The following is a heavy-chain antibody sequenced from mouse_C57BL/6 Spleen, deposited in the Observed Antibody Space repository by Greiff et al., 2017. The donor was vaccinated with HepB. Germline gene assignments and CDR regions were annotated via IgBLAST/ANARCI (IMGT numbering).Heavy chain of an antibody. D-gene: IGHD2-4*01. CDR1: GFTFSDYY. Sequence: EVQGVESGGGLVQPGGSLKLSCAASGFTFSDYYMYWVHQTPEKRLEWVAYISNGGGSTYYPDTVKGRFTISRDNAKNTLYLQMSRLKSEDTAMYYCASPYDYEGAWFAYWGQGTLVTVSA. J-gene: IGHJ3*01. CDR3: ASPYDYEGAWFAY. CDR2: ISNGGGST. V-gene: IGHV5-12*01.